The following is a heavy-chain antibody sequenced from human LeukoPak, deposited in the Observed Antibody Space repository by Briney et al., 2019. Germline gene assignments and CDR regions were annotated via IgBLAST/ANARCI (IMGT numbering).Heavy chain of an antibody. V-gene: IGHV5-51*01. D-gene: IGHD6-13*01. CDR1: GYSFTSYW. Sequence: GESLKISCKGSGYSFTSYWIGWVRQMPGKGLEWMGIIYPGDSDTRYSPFFQGQVTISADKSISTAYLQWSSLKASDTAMYYCARPSGYSSSWYGVHDAFDIWGQGTMVTVSS. J-gene: IGHJ3*02. CDR2: IYPGDSDT. CDR3: ARPSGYSSSWYGVHDAFDI.